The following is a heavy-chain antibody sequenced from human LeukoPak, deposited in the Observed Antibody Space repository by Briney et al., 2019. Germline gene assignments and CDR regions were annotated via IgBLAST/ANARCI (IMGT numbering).Heavy chain of an antibody. CDR1: GDSISSSNCY. CDR3: ARVVTGYSSGWYDY. D-gene: IGHD6-19*01. J-gene: IGHJ4*02. Sequence: SETLSLTCTVSGDSISSSNCYWGWIRQPPGKGLEWIGEINHSGSTNYNPSLKSRVTISVDTSKNQFSLKLSSVTAADTAVYYCARVVTGYSSGWYDYWGQGTLVTVSS. V-gene: IGHV4-39*07. CDR2: INHSGST.